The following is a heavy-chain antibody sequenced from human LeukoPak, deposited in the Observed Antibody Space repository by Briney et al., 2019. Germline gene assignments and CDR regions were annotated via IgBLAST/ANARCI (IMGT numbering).Heavy chain of an antibody. CDR1: GFTFSSYW. Sequence: GGSLRLSCAASGFTFSSYWMSWVRQAPGKGLEWMGGFDPEDGETIYAQKFQGRVTMTEDTSTDTAYMELSSLRSEDTAVYYCATSIATEFDYWGQGTLVTVSS. CDR2: FDPEDGET. CDR3: ATSIATEFDY. J-gene: IGHJ4*02. V-gene: IGHV1-24*01. D-gene: IGHD2/OR15-2a*01.